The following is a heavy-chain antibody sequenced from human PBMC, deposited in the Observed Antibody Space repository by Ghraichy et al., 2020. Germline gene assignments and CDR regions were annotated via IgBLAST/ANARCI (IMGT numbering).Heavy chain of an antibody. CDR3: ARARWGKYGDYVYFDY. V-gene: IGHV4-59*01. D-gene: IGHD4-17*01. CDR1: GGSISSYY. CDR2: IYYSGST. Sequence: SETLSLTCTVSGGSISSYYWSWIRQLPGKGLEWIGYIYYSGSTNYNPSLKSRVTISVDTSKNQFSLKLSSVTAADTAVYYCARARWGKYGDYVYFDYWGQGTLVTVSS. J-gene: IGHJ4*02.